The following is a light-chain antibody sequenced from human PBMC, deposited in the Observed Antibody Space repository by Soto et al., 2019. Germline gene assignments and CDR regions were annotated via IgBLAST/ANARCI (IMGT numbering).Light chain of an antibody. CDR3: QQSHSTPWT. J-gene: IGKJ1*01. Sequence: DIQMTQFPSSLSASVGDRVTITCRASQTITTYLNWYQQKPGKAPQLLIYGASTLQSGVPSRFTGSGSGTDFTLTISSLQPEDFATYHCQQSHSTPWTFGQGTKVDIK. CDR2: GAS. CDR1: QTITTY. V-gene: IGKV1-39*01.